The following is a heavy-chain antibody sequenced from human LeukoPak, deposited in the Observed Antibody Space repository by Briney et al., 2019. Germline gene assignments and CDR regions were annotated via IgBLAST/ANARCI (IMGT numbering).Heavy chain of an antibody. V-gene: IGHV3-9*01. J-gene: IGHJ4*02. Sequence: PGRSLRLSCAASGFTFDDYAMHWVRQAPGKGLEWVSHISWNSGSITYADSVKGRFTISRDNAKNTLYLQMNSLRAEDTAVYYCASHSTFVGGATESIDYWGQGTLVTVSS. CDR2: ISWNSGSI. CDR3: ASHSTFVGGATESIDY. D-gene: IGHD1-26*01. CDR1: GFTFDDYA.